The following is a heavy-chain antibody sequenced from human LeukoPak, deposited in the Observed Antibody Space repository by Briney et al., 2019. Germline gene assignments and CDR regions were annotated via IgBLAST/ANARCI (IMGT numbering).Heavy chain of an antibody. Sequence: SGGSLRLSCAASGFTFSSYAMSWVRQAPGKGLEWVSAISGSGGSTYYADSVKGRFTISRDNSKNTLYLQMNSLRAEDTAVYYCAKDRRYCSGGGCGYWFDPWGQGTLVTVSS. CDR2: ISGSGGST. D-gene: IGHD2-15*01. CDR3: AKDRRYCSGGGCGYWFDP. V-gene: IGHV3-23*01. J-gene: IGHJ5*02. CDR1: GFTFSSYA.